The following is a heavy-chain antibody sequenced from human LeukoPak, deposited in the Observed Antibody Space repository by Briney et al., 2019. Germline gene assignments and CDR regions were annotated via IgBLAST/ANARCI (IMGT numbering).Heavy chain of an antibody. J-gene: IGHJ3*02. V-gene: IGHV1-8*03. CDR1: GYTFTDYD. Sequence: ASVKVSCRASGYTFTDYDINWVRQATGQGLEWMGWMNPNSGNTGDAQEFQGRVTITRNTSISTAYMELSSLRSEDTAVYYCARGSGNYEDAFDIWGQGTMVTVSS. CDR2: MNPNSGNT. CDR3: ARGSGNYEDAFDI. D-gene: IGHD1-7*01.